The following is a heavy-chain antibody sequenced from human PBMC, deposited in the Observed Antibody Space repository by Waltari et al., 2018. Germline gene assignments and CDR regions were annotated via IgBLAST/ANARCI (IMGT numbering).Heavy chain of an antibody. J-gene: IGHJ5*02. V-gene: IGHV4-59*01. Sequence: QVQLQESGPGLVKTAETLSLTCMVSGGSISAYHWSWIRQTPGKGLEWIGPLFYSESTTFNPSLKSRVTITIDMPKNQFSLKLSSVAAADTAVYYCARDSGKYLDPWGQVTLVTVSS. CDR2: LFYSEST. CDR1: GGSISAYH. CDR3: ARDSGKYLDP. D-gene: IGHD6-25*01.